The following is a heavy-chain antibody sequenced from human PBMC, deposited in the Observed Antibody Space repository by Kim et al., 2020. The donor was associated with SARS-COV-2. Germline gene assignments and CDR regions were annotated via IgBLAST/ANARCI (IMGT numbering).Heavy chain of an antibody. V-gene: IGHV4-61*01. CDR2: IYYSGST. Sequence: SETLSLTCTVSGGSVSSGSYYWSWIRQPPGKGLEWIGYIYYSGSTNYNPSLKSRVTISVDTSKNQFSLKLSSVTAADTAVYYCARISRHYGDCCAADYWGQGTLVTVSS. CDR3: ARISRHYGDCCAADY. J-gene: IGHJ4*02. D-gene: IGHD4-17*01. CDR1: GGSVSSGSYY.